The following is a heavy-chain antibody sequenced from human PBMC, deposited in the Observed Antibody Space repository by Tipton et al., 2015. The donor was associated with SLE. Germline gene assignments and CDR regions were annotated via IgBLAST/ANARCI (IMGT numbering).Heavy chain of an antibody. Sequence: GLVKPSETLSLSCTVSRGSINSHYWSWIRQTPGKGLEWIGYISDTGSTTYNPSLRSRVTMSIDASQNRVSLRLKSVSAADTAVYYCARGSDGEYVRYFDVWGPGTLVTVSS. J-gene: IGHJ2*01. CDR2: ISDTGST. D-gene: IGHD4-17*01. V-gene: IGHV4-59*11. CDR3: ARGSDGEYVRYFDV. CDR1: RGSINSHY.